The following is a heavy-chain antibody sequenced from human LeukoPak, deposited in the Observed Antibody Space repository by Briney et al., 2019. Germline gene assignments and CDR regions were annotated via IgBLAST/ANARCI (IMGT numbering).Heavy chain of an antibody. CDR2: IRYDGSNK. D-gene: IGHD1-26*01. J-gene: IGHJ6*03. V-gene: IGHV3-30*02. CDR1: GFTFSSYG. CDR3: AKPPLGAYYMDV. Sequence: GGSLRLSCAASGFTFSSYGMPWVRQAPGKGLEWVAFIRYDGSNKYYADSVKGRFTISRDNSKNTLYLQMNSLRAEDTAVYYCAKPPLGAYYMDVWGKGTTVTISS.